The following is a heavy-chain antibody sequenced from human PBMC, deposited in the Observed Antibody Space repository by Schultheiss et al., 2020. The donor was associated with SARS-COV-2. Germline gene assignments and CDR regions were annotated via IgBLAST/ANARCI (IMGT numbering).Heavy chain of an antibody. V-gene: IGHV3-21*01. CDR1: GFTLSRYS. J-gene: IGHJ4*02. CDR3: ARDRGSFTYHFED. CDR2: ITSTSLYI. Sequence: GVSLKISCSDSGFTLSRYSMNRVRQAPWKGLEWVSSITSTSLYIYYADSVKGRFTISRDNAKNSLYLHMNSLRAEDAALYYCARDRGSFTYHFEDWGQGTLVTVSS. D-gene: IGHD3-16*01.